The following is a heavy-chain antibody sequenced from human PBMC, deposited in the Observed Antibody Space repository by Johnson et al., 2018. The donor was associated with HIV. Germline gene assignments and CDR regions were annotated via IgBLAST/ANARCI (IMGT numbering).Heavy chain of an antibody. D-gene: IGHD3-22*01. CDR3: VRGHFDSSGFYSDAFDI. CDR2: ISWDGGST. CDR1: GFTFDDYA. Sequence: VHLVESGGVVVQSGGSLRLSCAASGFTFDDYAMHWVRQAPGKGLEWVSLISWDGGSTYYADSVKGRFTMSRDNSKNSLYLQMNSLRAEDTALYYCVRGHFDSSGFYSDAFDIWGQGTVVTVSS. V-gene: IGHV3-43D*03. J-gene: IGHJ3*02.